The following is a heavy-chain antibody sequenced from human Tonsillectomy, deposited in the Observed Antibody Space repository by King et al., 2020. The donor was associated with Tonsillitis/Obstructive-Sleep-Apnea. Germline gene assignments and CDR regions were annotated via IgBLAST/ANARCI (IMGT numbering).Heavy chain of an antibody. Sequence: VQLVESGGGLVKPGGSLRLSCAASGFTFINAWMSWVRQAPGKGLEWVGRIKSESAGGTTDYAAPVKGRFSISRDDSKNTLYLQMNSLKTEDTAVYYCATDVPVPLLQIDYWGQGTLVTVSS. CDR2: IKSESAGGTT. CDR3: ATDVPVPLLQIDY. CDR1: GFTFINAW. J-gene: IGHJ4*02. V-gene: IGHV3-15*01. D-gene: IGHD2-15*01.